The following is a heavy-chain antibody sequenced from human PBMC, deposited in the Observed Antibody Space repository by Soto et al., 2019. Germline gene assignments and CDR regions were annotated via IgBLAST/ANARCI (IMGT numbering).Heavy chain of an antibody. Sequence: QVQLVESGGGVVQPGRSLRLSCAASGFTFSGFGMHWVRHTPGKGLEWLAVISYDGSHKLHADSVQGRFTISRDNSKNTLSLQMNSLRTEDTAVYCCAKDLGLDASASYPYHWGQGTLVSVSS. CDR2: ISYDGSHK. CDR1: GFTFSGFG. D-gene: IGHD3-10*01. V-gene: IGHV3-30*18. J-gene: IGHJ5*02. CDR3: AKDLGLDASASYPYH.